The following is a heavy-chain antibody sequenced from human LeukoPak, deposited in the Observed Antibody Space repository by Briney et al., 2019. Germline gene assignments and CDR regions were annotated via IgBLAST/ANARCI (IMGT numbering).Heavy chain of an antibody. D-gene: IGHD2-2*01. CDR2: ISYDGSNK. CDR3: AKDGPRYCSSTSCGYFDY. Sequence: PGRSLRLSCAASGFTFSSYGMHWVRQAPGKGLEWVAVISYDGSNKYYADSVKGRFTISRDNSKNTLYLQMNSLRAEDTAVYYCAKDGPRYCSSTSCGYFDYWGQGTLVTVSS. CDR1: GFTFSSYG. J-gene: IGHJ4*02. V-gene: IGHV3-30*18.